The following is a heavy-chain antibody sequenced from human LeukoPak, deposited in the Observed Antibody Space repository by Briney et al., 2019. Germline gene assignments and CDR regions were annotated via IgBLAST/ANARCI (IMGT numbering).Heavy chain of an antibody. D-gene: IGHD5-12*01. Sequence: SETLSLTCTVSGGSISSYYWSWIRQPAGKGLEWIGRIYTSGSTNYNPSLKSRVTISVDTSKNQFSLKLSSVTAADTAVYYCARARWLRFGPTNLDAFDIWGQGTMVTVSS. CDR2: IYTSGST. J-gene: IGHJ3*02. CDR3: ARARWLRFGPTNLDAFDI. CDR1: GGSISSYY. V-gene: IGHV4-4*07.